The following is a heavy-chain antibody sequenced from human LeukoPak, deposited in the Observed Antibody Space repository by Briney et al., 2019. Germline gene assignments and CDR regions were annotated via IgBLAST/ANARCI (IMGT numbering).Heavy chain of an antibody. CDR3: AREGAGGKDY. V-gene: IGHV4-38-2*02. CDR1: GYSISSGYY. CDR2: IYHSGST. D-gene: IGHD1-14*01. J-gene: IGHJ4*02. Sequence: SETLSLTCAVSGYSISSGYYWGWIRQPPGKGLEWIGSIYHSGSTYYNPSLKSRVTISVDTSKNQFSLKLSSVIAADTAVYYCAREGAGGKDYWGQGTLVTVSS.